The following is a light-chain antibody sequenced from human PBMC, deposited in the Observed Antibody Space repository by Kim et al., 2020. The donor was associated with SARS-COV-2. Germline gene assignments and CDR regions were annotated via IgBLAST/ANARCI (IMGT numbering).Light chain of an antibody. Sequence: QTVVTQEPSLSVSPGGPVTLTCGLTSGSVSPSHYPSWYQQTPGQAPRTLIYNTNSRSSGVPDRFSGSILGSKAALTITGAQADDESDYYCVLYMGGGIWVFGGGTQLTVL. V-gene: IGLV8-61*01. CDR1: SGSVSPSHY. J-gene: IGLJ3*02. CDR3: VLYMGGGIWV. CDR2: NTN.